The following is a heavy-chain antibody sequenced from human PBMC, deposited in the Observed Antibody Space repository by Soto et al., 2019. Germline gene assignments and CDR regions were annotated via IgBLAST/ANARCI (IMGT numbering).Heavy chain of an antibody. Sequence: EVQLVESGGGLVHPGGSLRLSCVASGFSLSRYRMSWVRQAPGKGLGWVANINQDGREKNYVDSVKGRFTISRDNAKNSLYLQRNRLGAEDTAVYYCARDWGDYGSGSYDYWGQGTLVTVSS. V-gene: IGHV3-7*05. J-gene: IGHJ4*02. CDR3: ARDWGDYGSGSYDY. CDR1: GFSLSRYR. D-gene: IGHD3-10*01. CDR2: INQDGREK.